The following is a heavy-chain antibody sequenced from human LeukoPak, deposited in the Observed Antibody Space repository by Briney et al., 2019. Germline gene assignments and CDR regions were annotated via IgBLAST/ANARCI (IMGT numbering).Heavy chain of an antibody. Sequence: GGALKISFKGSGYRFTSYWIGWVRRMPGKGLEGMGIIYPGDSDTRYSPSFQGQVTISADKSISTAYLQWSSLKASDPAMYYCASLGPSSSSDYGMDVWGQGTTVTVSS. D-gene: IGHD6-6*01. CDR2: IYPGDSDT. V-gene: IGHV5-51*06. CDR3: ASLGPSSSSDYGMDV. J-gene: IGHJ6*02. CDR1: GYRFTSYW.